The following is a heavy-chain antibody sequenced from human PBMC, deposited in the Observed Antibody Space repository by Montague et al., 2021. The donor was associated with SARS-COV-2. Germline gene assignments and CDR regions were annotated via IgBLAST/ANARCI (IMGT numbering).Heavy chain of an antibody. J-gene: IGHJ4*02. D-gene: IGHD6-19*01. V-gene: IGHV4-59*13. CDR1: GGSISPYY. CDR3: ARIAMAATFDS. Sequence: SETLSLTCTVSGGSISPYYWNWIRQPPEKGLEWIGYIYYTGGTKYNPSLKSRVSMSVDTSKNQFSLRLTSVGAADTAVYYCARIAMAATFDSWGQGALVTVSS. CDR2: IYYTGGT.